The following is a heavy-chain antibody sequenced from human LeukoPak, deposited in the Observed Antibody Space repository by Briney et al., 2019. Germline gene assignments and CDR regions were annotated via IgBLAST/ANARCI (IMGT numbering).Heavy chain of an antibody. CDR3: AKSSRGSGYYDSSGYLDY. V-gene: IGHV3-23*01. J-gene: IGHJ4*02. Sequence: GGSLRLSCAASGFTFSSYSMNWVRQAPGKGLEWVSAISGSGGSTYYADSVKGRFTISRDNSKNTLYLQMNSLRAEDTAVYYCAKSSRGSGYYDSSGYLDYWGQGTLVTVSS. D-gene: IGHD3-22*01. CDR1: GFTFSSYS. CDR2: ISGSGGST.